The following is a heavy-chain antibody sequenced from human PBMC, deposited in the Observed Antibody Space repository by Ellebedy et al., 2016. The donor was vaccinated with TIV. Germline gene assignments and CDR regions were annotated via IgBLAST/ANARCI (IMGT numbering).Heavy chain of an antibody. V-gene: IGHV4-34*01. D-gene: IGHD6-13*01. CDR1: GGSFSGYY. Sequence: SETLSLXXAVYGGSFSGYYWSWIRQPPGKGLEWIGEINHSGSTNYNPSLKSRVTISVDTSKNQFSLKLSSVTAADTAVYYCARDARLYSSSWPRSSYYYYMDVWGKGTTVTVSS. CDR2: INHSGST. J-gene: IGHJ6*03. CDR3: ARDARLYSSSWPRSSYYYYMDV.